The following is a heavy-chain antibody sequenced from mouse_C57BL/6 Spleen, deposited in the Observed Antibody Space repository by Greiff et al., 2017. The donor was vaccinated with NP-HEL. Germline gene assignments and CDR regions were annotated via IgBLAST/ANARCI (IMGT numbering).Heavy chain of an antibody. V-gene: IGHV3-6*01. CDR3: ARGGNYGGYYAMDY. J-gene: IGHJ4*01. CDR2: ISYDGSN. CDR1: GYSITSGYY. D-gene: IGHD2-1*01. Sequence: EVQLQQSGPGLVKPSQSLSLTCSVTGYSITSGYYWNWIRQFPGNKLEWMGYISYDGSNKYNPSLKNRISITRDTSKNQFFLKLNSVTTEDTATYYCARGGNYGGYYAMDYWGQGTSVTVSS.